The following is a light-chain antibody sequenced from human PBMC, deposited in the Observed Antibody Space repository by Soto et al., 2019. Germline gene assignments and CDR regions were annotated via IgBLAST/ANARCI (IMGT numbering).Light chain of an antibody. Sequence: DIQMTQSPSSVSASVGDRVTITCRASQGIGSELAWYQQKAGKAPKRLIYAASSLQSGVPSRFSGSGSGTDFTLTISSLQPEDFATYYCQQINSFPLTFGGGTTVDIK. CDR3: QQINSFPLT. CDR2: AAS. J-gene: IGKJ4*01. V-gene: IGKV1-12*01. CDR1: QGIGSE.